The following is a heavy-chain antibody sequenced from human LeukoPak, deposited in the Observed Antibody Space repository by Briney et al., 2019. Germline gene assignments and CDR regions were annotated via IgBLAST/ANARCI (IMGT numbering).Heavy chain of an antibody. Sequence: ASVKVSCKASGYTFAGYYMHWVRQAPGQGLEWMGWINPNSGGTNYAQKFQGRVTMTRDTSISTAYMELSRLRSDDTAVYYCAKAVAAYYYYMDVWGKGTTVTVSS. V-gene: IGHV1-2*02. CDR1: GYTFAGYY. J-gene: IGHJ6*03. CDR3: AKAVAAYYYYMDV. D-gene: IGHD6-19*01. CDR2: INPNSGGT.